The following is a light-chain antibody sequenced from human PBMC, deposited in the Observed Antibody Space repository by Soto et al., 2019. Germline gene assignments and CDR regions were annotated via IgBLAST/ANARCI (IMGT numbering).Light chain of an antibody. V-gene: IGLV2-14*01. CDR3: SSYTSISTVV. Sequence: QSVLTQPASVSGSPGQSITISCTGTSRDVGGYNYVSWYQQHPGKAPKLMIYDVSNRPSGVSNRFAGYKSGNTTSLTNSGLQAEDEADYDSSSYTSISTVVFGGGTKLTVL. CDR2: DVS. CDR1: SRDVGGYNY. J-gene: IGLJ2*01.